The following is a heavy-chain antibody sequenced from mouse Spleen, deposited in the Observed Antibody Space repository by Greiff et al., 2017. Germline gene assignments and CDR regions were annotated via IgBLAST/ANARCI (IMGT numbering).Heavy chain of an antibody. J-gene: IGHJ4*01. D-gene: IGHD2-4*01. CDR2: INPNNGGT. CDR3: ARWYDYDPAMDY. V-gene: IGHV1-18*01. CDR1: GYTFTDYN. Sequence: VQLQQSGPELVKPGASVKIPCKASGYTFTDYNMDWVKQSHGKSLEWIGDINPNNGGTIYNQKFKGKATLTVDKSSSTAYMELRSLTSEDTAVYYCARWYDYDPAMDYWGQGTSVTVSS.